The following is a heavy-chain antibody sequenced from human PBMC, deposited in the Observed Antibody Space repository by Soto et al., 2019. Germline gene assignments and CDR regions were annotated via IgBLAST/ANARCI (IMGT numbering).Heavy chain of an antibody. CDR3: AKDLYPTVRGNYYYYGMDV. D-gene: IGHD3-10*01. J-gene: IGHJ6*02. CDR1: GFTFSSYA. CDR2: ISGSGGST. Sequence: GGSLRLSCAASGFTFSSYAMSWVRQAPGKGLEWVSAISGSGGSTYYADSVKGRFTISRDNSKNTLYLQMNSLRAEDTAVYYCAKDLYPTVRGNYYYYGMDVWGQGTTVTVSS. V-gene: IGHV3-23*01.